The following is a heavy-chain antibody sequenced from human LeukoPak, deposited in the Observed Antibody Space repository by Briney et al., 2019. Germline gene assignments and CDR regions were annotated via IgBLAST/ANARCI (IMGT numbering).Heavy chain of an antibody. D-gene: IGHD6-19*01. Sequence: NTSETLSLTCTVSGGSISSYYWSWIRQPPGKGLEWIGFIYYSGSANYNPSLKSRVTISVDTSKNQFSLKLSSVTAADTAVYYCASLAVAGPFDYWGQGTLLTVSS. CDR1: GGSISSYY. J-gene: IGHJ4*02. CDR3: ASLAVAGPFDY. CDR2: IYYSGSA. V-gene: IGHV4-59*08.